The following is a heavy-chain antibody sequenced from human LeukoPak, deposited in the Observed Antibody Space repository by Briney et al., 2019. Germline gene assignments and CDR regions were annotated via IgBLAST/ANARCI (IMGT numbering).Heavy chain of an antibody. D-gene: IGHD5-18*01. Sequence: GESLKISCAASGFTFSGSAMHWVRQASGKGLEWVGRIRSKANSYATAYAASVKGRFTISRDDSKNTAYLQMNSLKTEDTAVYYCTRRVTAMANWGQGTLVTVSS. CDR2: IRSKANSYAT. J-gene: IGHJ4*02. V-gene: IGHV3-73*01. CDR1: GFTFSGSA. CDR3: TRRVTAMAN.